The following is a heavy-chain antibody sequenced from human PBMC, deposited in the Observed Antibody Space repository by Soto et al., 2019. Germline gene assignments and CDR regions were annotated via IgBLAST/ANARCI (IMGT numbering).Heavy chain of an antibody. CDR2: IYWDDDK. J-gene: IGHJ4*02. CDR1: GFSLSTSGVG. CDR3: ARRPYSSSSYCFDY. V-gene: IGHV2-5*02. D-gene: IGHD6-6*01. Sequence: QITLKESGPTLVKPTQTLTLTCTFSGFSLSTSGVGVGWIRQPPGKALEWLALIYWDDDKRDSPSLKSRLTITKDTSKSQVVLTMTNMDPVDTATYYCARRPYSSSSYCFDYWGQGTLVTVSS.